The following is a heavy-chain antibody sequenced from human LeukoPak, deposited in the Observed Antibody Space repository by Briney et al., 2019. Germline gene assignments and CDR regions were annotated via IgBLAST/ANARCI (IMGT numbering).Heavy chain of an antibody. D-gene: IGHD3-10*02. CDR2: ISSSSSTI. CDR3: AELGITMIGGV. V-gene: IGHV3-48*03. J-gene: IGHJ6*04. CDR1: GFTCSSYE. Sequence: GGSLRLSCAASGFTCSSYEMNWVRQAPGQGLEWVSYISSSSSTIYYADCVKGRFTISRNNAKNSLYLQMNSLRAEDTAVYYCAELGITMIGGVWGKGTTVTISS.